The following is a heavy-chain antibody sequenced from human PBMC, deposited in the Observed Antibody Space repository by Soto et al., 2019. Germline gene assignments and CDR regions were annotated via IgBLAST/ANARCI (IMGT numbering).Heavy chain of an antibody. D-gene: IGHD6-19*01. Sequence: SETLSLTCTVSGGSISSYYWSWIRQPPGKGLEWIGYIYYSGSTNYNPSLKSRVTISVDTSKNQFSLKLSSVTAADTAVYYCARYSTSSAGYYFDYWGQGTLVTVSS. CDR3: ARYSTSSAGYYFDY. V-gene: IGHV4-59*01. CDR2: IYYSGST. J-gene: IGHJ4*02. CDR1: GGSISSYY.